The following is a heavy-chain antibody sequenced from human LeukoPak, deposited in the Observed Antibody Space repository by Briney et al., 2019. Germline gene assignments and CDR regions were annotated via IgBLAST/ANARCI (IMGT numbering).Heavy chain of an antibody. CDR3: ANFRGAQREHYRMDV. J-gene: IGHJ6*04. D-gene: IGHD1-1*01. Sequence: GGSLRLSCAASGFTFTTYAMGWVRQAPGKGLEWVSYGGSGGSKYCAAPVKGRFSISRDNSKDRLSLQMNSLTAEDTAVYYCANFRGAQREHYRMDVWGKGTAVTVSS. CDR1: GFTFTTYA. V-gene: IGHV3-23*01. CDR2: GGSGGSK.